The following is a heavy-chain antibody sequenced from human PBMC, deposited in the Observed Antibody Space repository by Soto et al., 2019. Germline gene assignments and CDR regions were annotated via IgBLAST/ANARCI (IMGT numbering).Heavy chain of an antibody. Sequence: SETLSLTCSISGGSFSSGAYYWGWIRQPPGKGLEWIGTIYYSGSTYYNPSLKSRLSISIDTSRSRFSLRLSSVTAADTAVYFCARAGVTLKSLYHMDVWGQGTTVTVSS. J-gene: IGHJ6*02. CDR2: IYYSGST. D-gene: IGHD3-3*01. V-gene: IGHV4-39*01. CDR3: ARAGVTLKSLYHMDV. CDR1: GGSFSSGAYY.